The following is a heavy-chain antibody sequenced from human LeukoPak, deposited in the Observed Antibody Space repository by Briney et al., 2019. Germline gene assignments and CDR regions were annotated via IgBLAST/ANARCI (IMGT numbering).Heavy chain of an antibody. Sequence: ASVKVSCKASGGTFSSYAISWVRQAPGQGLEWMGIINPSGGSTSYAQKFQGRVTMTRDTSTSTVYMELSSLRSEDTAVYYCAIENPYIVATPLYYFDYWGQGTLVTVSS. CDR1: GGTFSSYA. CDR3: AIENPYIVATPLYYFDY. J-gene: IGHJ4*02. D-gene: IGHD5-12*01. CDR2: INPSGGST. V-gene: IGHV1-46*01.